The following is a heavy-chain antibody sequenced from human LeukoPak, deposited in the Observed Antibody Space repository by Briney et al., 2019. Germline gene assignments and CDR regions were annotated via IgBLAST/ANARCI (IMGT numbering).Heavy chain of an antibody. CDR3: ARVGGYSNWFDP. Sequence: ASVKVSCKASGYTFTGYYMHWVRQAPGQGLEWMGWINPNSVGTNYAQKFQGRVTMTRDMSTSTVYMELSSLRSEDTAVYYCARVGGYSNWFDPWGQGTLVTVSS. J-gene: IGHJ5*02. D-gene: IGHD5-18*01. CDR2: INPNSVGT. CDR1: GYTFTGYY. V-gene: IGHV1-2*02.